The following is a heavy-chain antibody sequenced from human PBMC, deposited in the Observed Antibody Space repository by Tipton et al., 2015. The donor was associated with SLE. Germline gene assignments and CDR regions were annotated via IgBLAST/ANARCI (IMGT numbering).Heavy chain of an antibody. CDR3: AREYSNLWVN. Sequence: LRLSCTVSGGSISSYYWSWIRQPPGKGLEWIGYIYYSGSTNYNPSLKSRVTISVDTSKNQFSLKLSSVTAADTAVYYCAREYSNLWVNGGQGTLVTVSS. D-gene: IGHD2/OR15-2a*01. J-gene: IGHJ4*02. V-gene: IGHV4-59*01. CDR2: IYYSGST. CDR1: GGSISSYY.